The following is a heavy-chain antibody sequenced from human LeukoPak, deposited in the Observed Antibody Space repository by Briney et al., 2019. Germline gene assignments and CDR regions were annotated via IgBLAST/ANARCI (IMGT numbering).Heavy chain of an antibody. Sequence: GGSLRLSCAGSGFTFSTSWMFWARQAPGMGLEWVAHIKFDGSEIYYVDSVRGRFTISRDNAKNLLYLYMNSLRADDAAVYYCVKDWDSWGQGTLVTVSS. CDR1: GFTFSTSW. CDR3: VKDWDS. CDR2: IKFDGSEI. V-gene: IGHV3-7*01. J-gene: IGHJ4*02.